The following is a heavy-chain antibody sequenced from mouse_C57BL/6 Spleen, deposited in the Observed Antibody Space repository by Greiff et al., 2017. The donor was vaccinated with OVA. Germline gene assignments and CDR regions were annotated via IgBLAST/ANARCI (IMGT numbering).Heavy chain of an antibody. D-gene: IGHD1-1*01. CDR1: GYSITSGYD. J-gene: IGHJ1*03. Sequence: EVQVVESGPGMVKPSQSLSLTCTVTGYSITSGYDWHWIRHFPGNKLEWMGYISYSGSTNYNPSLKSRISITHDTSKNHFFLKLNSVTTEDTATYYCARGPHYYGSSYGYFDVWGTGTTVTVSS. V-gene: IGHV3-1*01. CDR2: ISYSGST. CDR3: ARGPHYYGSSYGYFDV.